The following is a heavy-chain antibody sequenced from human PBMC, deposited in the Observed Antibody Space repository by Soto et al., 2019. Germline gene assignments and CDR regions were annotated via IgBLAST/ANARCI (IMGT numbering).Heavy chain of an antibody. CDR1: GYSFTNYW. CDR2: IYPGDSET. CDR3: ARSPPYYFDTSGP. J-gene: IGHJ5*02. Sequence: PGESLKISCKGSGYSFTNYWIGWVRQMPGKGLEWMGIIYPGDSETKYSPSFQGQVTISADKSISTAYLQWSSLKASDTAMYYCARSPPYYFDTSGPWGQGTLVTVSS. V-gene: IGHV5-51*01. D-gene: IGHD3-22*01.